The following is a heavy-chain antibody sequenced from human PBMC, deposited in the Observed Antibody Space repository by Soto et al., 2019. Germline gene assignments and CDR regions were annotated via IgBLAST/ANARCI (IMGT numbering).Heavy chain of an antibody. Sequence: PGESLKISCKGSGYSFTSYWIGWVRQMPGKGLEWMGIIYPGDSDTRYSPSFQGQVTISADKSISTAYPQWSSLRASDTAMYYCARRERYSSGWSYFDYWGQGTLVTVSS. CDR1: GYSFTSYW. D-gene: IGHD6-19*01. J-gene: IGHJ4*02. V-gene: IGHV5-51*01. CDR3: ARRERYSSGWSYFDY. CDR2: IYPGDSDT.